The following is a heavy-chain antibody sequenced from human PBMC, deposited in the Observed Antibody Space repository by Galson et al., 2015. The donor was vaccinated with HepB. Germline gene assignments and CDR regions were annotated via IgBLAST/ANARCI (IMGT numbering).Heavy chain of an antibody. CDR3: ARVGGGDWLRYYFDY. CDR2: ISSSTSTI. Sequence: SLRLSCAASGFIFSTYSMNWVRQAPGKGLEWVSYISSSTSTIYYADSVKGRFTISRDNAENSLYLQMNSLRDEDTAVYYCARVGGGDWLRYYFDYWGQGTLVTVSS. V-gene: IGHV3-48*02. J-gene: IGHJ4*02. D-gene: IGHD2-21*02. CDR1: GFIFSTYS.